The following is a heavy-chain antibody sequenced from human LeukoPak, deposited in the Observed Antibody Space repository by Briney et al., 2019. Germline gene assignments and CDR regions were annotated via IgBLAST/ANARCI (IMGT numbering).Heavy chain of an antibody. Sequence: GRSLRLSCAVSGFTFSSYAMHWVRQAPGKGLEWVAVISYDGSNKYYADSVKGRFTISRDNSKNTLYLQMNSLRAEDTAVYYCARVSGVVVPAAIPYYFDYWGQGTLVTVSS. V-gene: IGHV3-30-3*01. D-gene: IGHD2-2*02. CDR2: ISYDGSNK. CDR1: GFTFSSYA. CDR3: ARVSGVVVPAAIPYYFDY. J-gene: IGHJ4*02.